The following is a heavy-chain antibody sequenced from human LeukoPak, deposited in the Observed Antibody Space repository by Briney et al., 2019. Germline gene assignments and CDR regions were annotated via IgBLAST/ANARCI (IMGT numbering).Heavy chain of an antibody. J-gene: IGHJ6*02. CDR1: GFTFSSYG. CDR3: ARDRVQIGGWNYYGSGSPSGYGMDV. Sequence: GGSLRPSCAASGFTFSSYGMHWARQAPGKGLEWVAVIWYDGSNKYYADSVKGRFTISRDNSKNTLYLQMNSLRAEDTAVYYCARDRVQIGGWNYYGSGSPSGYGMDVWGQGTTVTVSS. CDR2: IWYDGSNK. D-gene: IGHD3-10*01. V-gene: IGHV3-33*01.